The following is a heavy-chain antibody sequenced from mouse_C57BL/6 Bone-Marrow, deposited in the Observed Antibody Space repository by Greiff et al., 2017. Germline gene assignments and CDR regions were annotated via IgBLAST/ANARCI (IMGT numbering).Heavy chain of an antibody. Sequence: EVKLMESGGGLVQPGESLKLSCESNEYEFPSHDMSWVRKTPEKRLELVAAINSDGGSTYYPDTMERRFIISRDNTKKTLYLQMSSLTAEDTALYYCARRGEDDAMDYWGKGTSVTVSS. CDR3: ARRGEDDAMDY. V-gene: IGHV5-2*03. J-gene: IGHJ4*01. CDR1: EYEFPSHD. CDR2: INSDGGST.